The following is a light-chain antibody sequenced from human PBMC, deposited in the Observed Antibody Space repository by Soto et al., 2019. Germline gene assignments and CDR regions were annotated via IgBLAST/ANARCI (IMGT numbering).Light chain of an antibody. Sequence: QNPASLSGWPRVKVSLSGRVSQSVSSNLAWYQQKPGQAPRLLIYGASIRATGIPARFRGSGYLTEFTLTIRSLQSEDFAVYYCQQYNTWPPITFGQGTRLEIK. V-gene: IGKV3-15*01. CDR1: QSVSSN. J-gene: IGKJ5*01. CDR2: GAS. CDR3: QQYNTWPPIT.